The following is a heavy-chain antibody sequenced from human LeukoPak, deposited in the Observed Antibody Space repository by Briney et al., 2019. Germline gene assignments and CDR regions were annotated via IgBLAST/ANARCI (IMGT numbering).Heavy chain of an antibody. Sequence: ASVTVSFTASGYTFTVYYMHWVRQAPGQGLEWMGRINPNSGGTNYAQKFQGRVTMTRDTSISTAYMELSRLRSDDTAVYYCARGYSYGSDYWGQGTLVTVSS. CDR3: ARGYSYGSDY. V-gene: IGHV1-2*06. J-gene: IGHJ4*02. CDR1: GYTFTVYY. D-gene: IGHD5-18*01. CDR2: INPNSGGT.